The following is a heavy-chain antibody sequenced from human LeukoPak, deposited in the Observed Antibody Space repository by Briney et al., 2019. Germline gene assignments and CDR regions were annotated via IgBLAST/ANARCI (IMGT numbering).Heavy chain of an antibody. CDR2: IYHSGST. Sequence: SETPSLTCTVSGGSISSYYWSWIRQPPGKGPVWIGYIYHSGSTYYNPSLKSRVTISVDTSKNQFSLKLSSVTAADTAVYSCVRSGGYCGTTTCHVEYFDLWGRGTLVTVSS. CDR3: VRSGGYCGTTTCHVEYFDL. J-gene: IGHJ2*01. CDR1: GGSISSYY. D-gene: IGHD2-2*01. V-gene: IGHV4-59*04.